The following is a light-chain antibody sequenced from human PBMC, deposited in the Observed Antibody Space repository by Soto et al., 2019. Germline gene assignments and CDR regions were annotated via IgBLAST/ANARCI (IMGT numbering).Light chain of an antibody. V-gene: IGLV1-51*01. Sequence: QAVVTQPPSVSAAPGQKVTISCSGSTSISWYQQLPGTAPKLLIYDSNVRPSGIPDRFSGSKSGTSATLGITGLQTGDEGEYYCGAWDGSLIFGVGTKLTVL. CDR3: GAWDGSLI. CDR1: TS. J-gene: IGLJ2*01. CDR2: DSN.